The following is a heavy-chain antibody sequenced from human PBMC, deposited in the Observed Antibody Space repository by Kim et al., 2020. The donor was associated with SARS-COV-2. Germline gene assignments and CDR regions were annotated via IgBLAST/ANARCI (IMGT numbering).Heavy chain of an antibody. V-gene: IGHV3-30*01. CDR3: ARDNARDSRPNFDF. Sequence: SADSVKGRFTISSDNSRSTLYLPMNRLRSDDTALYYCARDNARDSRPNFDFWGQGTLVTVSS. J-gene: IGHJ4*02.